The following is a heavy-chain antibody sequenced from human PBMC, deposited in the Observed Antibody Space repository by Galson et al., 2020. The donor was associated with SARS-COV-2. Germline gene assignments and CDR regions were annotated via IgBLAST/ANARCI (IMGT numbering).Heavy chain of an antibody. CDR3: ATESLALPAANSFDF. J-gene: IGHJ3*01. V-gene: IGHV4-30-4*02. CDR1: GGSVSNEDYY. CDR2: TYYSGTT. Sequence: SETLSLTCAVSGGSVSNEDYYWSWIRQPPGKGLECIGHTYYSGTTYYNPSLESRVTIAVDTSKNQFSLRLSSVTAADTAVYYCATESLALPAANSFDFWGQGTMVLVSS. D-gene: IGHD2-2*01.